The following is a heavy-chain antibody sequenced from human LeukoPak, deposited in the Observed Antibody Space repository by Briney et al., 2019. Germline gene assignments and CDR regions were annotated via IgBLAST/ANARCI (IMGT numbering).Heavy chain of an antibody. J-gene: IGHJ6*01. Sequence: PGGSLRLSCAASGFTFSDYYMSWLRQAPGKGLEWISYISGSETTIYYVDSVKGRFTISRDRAKNSLYLQMSGLRVEDTAVYYCARVAFYGMDVWGQGTTVTVSS. V-gene: IGHV3-11*01. CDR3: ARVAFYGMDV. CDR1: GFTFSDYY. CDR2: ISGSETTI. D-gene: IGHD3-3*02.